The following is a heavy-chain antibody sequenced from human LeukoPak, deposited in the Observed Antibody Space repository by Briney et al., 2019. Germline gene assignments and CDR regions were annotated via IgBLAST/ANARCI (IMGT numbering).Heavy chain of an antibody. J-gene: IGHJ4*02. CDR3: ARDRASGSYYLRYFDY. CDR2: IGTAGDT. Sequence: GGSLRLSCAASGFTFSSYDMHWVRQATGKGLEWVSAIGTAGDTYYPGSVKGRFTISRENAKNSLCLQMNSLRAGDTAVYYCARDRASGSYYLRYFDYWGQGTLVTVSS. D-gene: IGHD1-26*01. CDR1: GFTFSSYD. V-gene: IGHV3-13*01.